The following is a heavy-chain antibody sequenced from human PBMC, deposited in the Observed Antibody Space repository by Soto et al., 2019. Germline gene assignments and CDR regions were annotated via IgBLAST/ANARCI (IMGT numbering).Heavy chain of an antibody. V-gene: IGHV3-21*06. D-gene: IGHD1-26*01. CDR3: TRDQGGSYDSWFDP. Sequence: EVQVVESGGGLVNPGGSLRLSCSFTFSMYSMNWVRQAPGKGVEWVASISSGGIYIKYADSVKGRFTISRDNAKNSVSLQMNSLKVEDTPIYYCTRDQGGSYDSWFDPWGQGTQVIVSS. CDR1: FTFSMYS. CDR2: ISSGGIYI. J-gene: IGHJ5*02.